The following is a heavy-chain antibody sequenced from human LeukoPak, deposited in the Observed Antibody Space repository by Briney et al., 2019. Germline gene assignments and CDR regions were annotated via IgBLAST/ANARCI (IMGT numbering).Heavy chain of an antibody. D-gene: IGHD3-10*01. CDR2: IKQDGNEK. CDR3: AKDRLYSGSYYII. V-gene: IGHV3-7*03. J-gene: IGHJ4*02. CDR1: GFSLGDYW. Sequence: GGSLRLSCAASGFSLGDYWMNWVRQAPGKGLEWVANIKQDGNEKYFVDSVRGRFTISRDNSKNTLYLQMNSLRAEDTAVYYCAKDRLYSGSYYIIWGQGTLVTVSS.